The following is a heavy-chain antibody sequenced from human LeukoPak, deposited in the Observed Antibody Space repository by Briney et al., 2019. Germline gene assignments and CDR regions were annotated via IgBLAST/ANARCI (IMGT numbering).Heavy chain of an antibody. Sequence: ASVKVSCKASGYTFTSYDINWVRQATGQGLEWMGWMNPNSGNTGYAQKFQGRVTMTRTTSISTAYMELSSLRSEDTAVYYCARSDFWSGYFWFDPWGQGTLVTVSS. D-gene: IGHD3-3*01. CDR2: MNPNSGNT. J-gene: IGHJ5*02. V-gene: IGHV1-8*01. CDR1: GYTFTSYD. CDR3: ARSDFWSGYFWFDP.